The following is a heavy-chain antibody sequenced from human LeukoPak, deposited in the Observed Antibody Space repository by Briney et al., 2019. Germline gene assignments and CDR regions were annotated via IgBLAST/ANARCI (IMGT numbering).Heavy chain of an antibody. D-gene: IGHD1-20*01. CDR1: GFTFSKYT. CDR2: IYGGGSGST. Sequence: GGSLRLSCVASGFTFSKYTMSWVRQAPGKGLEWVSGIYGGGSGSTFYAESVKGRFTISRDNSKNTLYLQMNSLRDEDTAIYYCAKDFTPDGIWDVDYWGRGTLITVSS. CDR3: AKDFTPDGIWDVDY. V-gene: IGHV3-23*01. J-gene: IGHJ4*02.